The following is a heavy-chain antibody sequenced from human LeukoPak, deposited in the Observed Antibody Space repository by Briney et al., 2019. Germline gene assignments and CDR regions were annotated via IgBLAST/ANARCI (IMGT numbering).Heavy chain of an antibody. CDR3: ARYCRSTSCPGGAFDV. CDR1: GGSFSYY. Sequence: SETLSLTCAVYGGSFSYYWSWIRQPPGKGLEWIGEINHTGRTNYNPSLKSRVTISVDTSKNQFSLKVNSVTAADTAAYYCARYCRSTSCPGGAFDVWGQGTPVTVSS. CDR2: INHTGRT. J-gene: IGHJ4*02. V-gene: IGHV4-34*01. D-gene: IGHD2-2*01.